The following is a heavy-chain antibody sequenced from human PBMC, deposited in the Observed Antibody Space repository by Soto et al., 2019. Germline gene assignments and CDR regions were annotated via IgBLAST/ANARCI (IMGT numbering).Heavy chain of an antibody. CDR3: AKGIASGGIAAADFDC. D-gene: IGHD6-13*01. CDR1: GFTFSSYG. CDR2: ISYDGSNK. Sequence: QVQLVESGGGVLQPGRSLRLSCAASGFTFSSYGMHWVRQAPGKGLEWVAVISYDGSNKYYADSVKGRFTISRDNSKNTLYVEVSRRRAEDTAVYYWAKGIASGGIAAADFDCWGQGSLVTVSS. V-gene: IGHV3-30*18. J-gene: IGHJ4*02.